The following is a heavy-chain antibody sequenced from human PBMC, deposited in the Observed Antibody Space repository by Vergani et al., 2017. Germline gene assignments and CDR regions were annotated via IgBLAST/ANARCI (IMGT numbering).Heavy chain of an antibody. V-gene: IGHV1-18*01. D-gene: IGHD2-21*01. CDR2: ITAYNGDP. CDR1: GYTFTAYG. CDR3: ASSRGYCAGATCGAYYFDR. J-gene: IGHJ5*02. Sequence: QVQLVQSGAEMKKPGASVKVSCKASGYTFTAYGISWVRQAPGQGLEWLGWITAYNGDPKYTRRLQDRITLTTDPSTATVYLELRSLISDDTAVYYCASSRGYCAGATCGAYYFDRWGQGTRITVSS.